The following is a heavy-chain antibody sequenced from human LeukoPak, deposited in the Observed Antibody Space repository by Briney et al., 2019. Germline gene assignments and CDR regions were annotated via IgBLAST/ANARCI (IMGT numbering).Heavy chain of an antibody. J-gene: IGHJ3*02. CDR3: TTPSCSGGDCYSYDAFDI. D-gene: IGHD2-21*02. Sequence: GGSLRLSCAASGFTFSNAWMSWVRQAPGKGLEWVGRIKSKTDGWTTDYAAPVKGRFTISRDDSKNTLYLQMNSLKTEDTAVYYCTTPSCSGGDCYSYDAFDIWGQGTMVTVSS. CDR2: IKSKTDGWTT. CDR1: GFTFSNAW. V-gene: IGHV3-15*01.